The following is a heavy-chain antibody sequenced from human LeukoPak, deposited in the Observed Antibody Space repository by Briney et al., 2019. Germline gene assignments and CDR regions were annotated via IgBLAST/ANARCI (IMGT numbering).Heavy chain of an antibody. CDR1: GFTFSSYW. CDR3: AREAGLFTIFGVIDY. D-gene: IGHD3-3*01. V-gene: IGHV3-7*01. CDR2: IKQDGSEK. J-gene: IGHJ4*02. Sequence: GSLRLPCAASGFTFSSYWMSWVRQAPGKGLEWVANIKQDGSEKYYVDSVKGRFTISRDNAKNSLYLQMNSLRAEDTAVYYCAREAGLFTIFGVIDYWGQGTLVTVSS.